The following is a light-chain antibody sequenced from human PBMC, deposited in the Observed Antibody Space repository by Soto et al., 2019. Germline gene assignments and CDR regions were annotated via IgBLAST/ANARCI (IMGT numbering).Light chain of an antibody. CDR1: QSISNW. CDR2: KAS. Sequence: XXVGDTVTITCRASQSISNWLAWYQQRPGKAPNLLIXKASXLEGGVPSRFSGSGSGTDFTLTICSLQPDDIATYYCQQYNTYPWTFAQGTRLE. CDR3: QQYNTYPWT. V-gene: IGKV1-5*03. J-gene: IGKJ1*01.